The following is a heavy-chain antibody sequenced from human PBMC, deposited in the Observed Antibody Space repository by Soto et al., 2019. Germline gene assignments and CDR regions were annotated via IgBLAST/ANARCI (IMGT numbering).Heavy chain of an antibody. J-gene: IGHJ3*02. CDR1: GYTFTGYY. CDR3: ARLHHAFDI. V-gene: IGHV1-2*02. CDR2: INPNSGGT. Sequence: ASVKVSCKASGYTFTGYYMHWVRQAPGQGLEWMGWINPNSGGTNYAQKFQGRVTMTRDTSKNQFSLKLSSVTAADTAVYYCARLHHAFDIWGQGTMVTVSS.